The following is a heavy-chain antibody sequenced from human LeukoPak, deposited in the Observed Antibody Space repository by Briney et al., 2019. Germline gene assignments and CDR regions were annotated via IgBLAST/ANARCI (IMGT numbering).Heavy chain of an antibody. CDR3: AKCPINSYGFVPFDY. V-gene: IGHV3-23*01. CDR1: GFTFSSYA. CDR2: ISGSGGST. Sequence: GGSLRLSCAASGFTFSSYAMRWVRQAPGKGLEWVSAISGSGGSTYYADSVKGRFTISRDNSKNTLYLQMNSLSAEDTAVYYCAKCPINSYGFVPFDYGGQGTLVTVSS. D-gene: IGHD5-18*01. J-gene: IGHJ4*02.